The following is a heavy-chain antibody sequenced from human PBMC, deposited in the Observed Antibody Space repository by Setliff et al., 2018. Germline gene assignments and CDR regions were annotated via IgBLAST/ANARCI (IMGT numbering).Heavy chain of an antibody. Sequence: PSETLPSPALSMVGPSVLTTGSGSASPPGKGLEWIGEINHSGSTNYNPSLKSRVTISVDTSKNQFSLKLSSVTAADTALYYCTVYNTGSSKDHYWGQGTLVTVSS. CDR2: INHSGST. CDR1: VGPSVLTT. CDR3: TVYNTGSSKDHY. D-gene: IGHD2-8*02. J-gene: IGHJ4*02. V-gene: IGHV4-34*01.